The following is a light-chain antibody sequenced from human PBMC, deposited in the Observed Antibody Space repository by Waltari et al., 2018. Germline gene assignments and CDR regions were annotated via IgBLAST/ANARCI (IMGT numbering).Light chain of an antibody. Sequence: QSALTQPASVSGSPGQSITVSCTGTASDVGGFEFVSWYQQHPGKVPKLILFQVDNRPADVSRRFSGSNAGNTASLIISGLQPEDEAQYYCASFASDNTVLFGGGT. V-gene: IGLV2-14*01. CDR2: QVD. J-gene: IGLJ2*01. CDR3: ASFASDNTVL. CDR1: ASDVGGFEF.